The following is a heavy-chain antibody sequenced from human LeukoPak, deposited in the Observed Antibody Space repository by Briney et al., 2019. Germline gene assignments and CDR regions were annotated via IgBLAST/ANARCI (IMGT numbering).Heavy chain of an antibody. CDR3: ARGREQQLTKNWFDP. Sequence: PSETLSLTCAVYGGSFSGYYWSWIRQPPGKGLEWSGEINHSGSTNYNPSLKSRVTISVDTSKNQFSLKLSSVTAADTAVYYCARGREQQLTKNWFDPWGQGTLVTVSS. J-gene: IGHJ5*02. V-gene: IGHV4-34*01. CDR1: GGSFSGYY. CDR2: INHSGST. D-gene: IGHD6-13*01.